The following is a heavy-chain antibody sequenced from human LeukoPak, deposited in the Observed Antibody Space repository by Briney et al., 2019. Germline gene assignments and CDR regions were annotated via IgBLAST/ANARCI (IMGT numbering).Heavy chain of an antibody. J-gene: IGHJ4*02. CDR3: ARDNKEEY. V-gene: IGHV3-9*01. Sequence: GGSLRLSCAASGFTFDDYAMHWVREAPGKGLEWVSGFNWNSNRISYADSVKGRFTISRDNAKNSLYLQMNSLRAEDTAVYYCARDNKEEYWGQGTLVTVSS. CDR2: FNWNSNRI. CDR1: GFTFDDYA.